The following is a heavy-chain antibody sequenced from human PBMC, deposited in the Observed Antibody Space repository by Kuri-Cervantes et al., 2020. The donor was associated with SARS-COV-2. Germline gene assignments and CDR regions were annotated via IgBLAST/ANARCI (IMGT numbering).Heavy chain of an antibody. Sequence: ASVKVSCKASGSTFTGYYMHWVRQAPGQGLEWTGWINPNSGCTNYAQKFQGRVTMTRDTSISTAYMELSRLRSDDTAVYYCARGGFLEWLWNYDYYMDVWGKGTTVTVSS. CDR3: ARGGFLEWLWNYDYYMDV. CDR1: GSTFTGYY. V-gene: IGHV1-2*02. J-gene: IGHJ6*03. CDR2: INPNSGCT. D-gene: IGHD3-3*01.